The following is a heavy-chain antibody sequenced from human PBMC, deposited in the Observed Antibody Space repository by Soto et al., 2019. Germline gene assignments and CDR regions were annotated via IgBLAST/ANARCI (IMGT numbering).Heavy chain of an antibody. D-gene: IGHD3-9*01. CDR1: GYSFTSYW. CDR3: ARCGYYDILTGSYPPYGMDV. CDR2: IYPGDSDT. V-gene: IGHV5-51*01. Sequence: SLKISCKGSGYSFTSYWIGWVRQMPGKGLEWMGIIYPGDSDTRYSPSFQGQVTISADKSISTAYLQWSSLKASDTAMYYCARCGYYDILTGSYPPYGMDVWGQGTTVTVSS. J-gene: IGHJ6*02.